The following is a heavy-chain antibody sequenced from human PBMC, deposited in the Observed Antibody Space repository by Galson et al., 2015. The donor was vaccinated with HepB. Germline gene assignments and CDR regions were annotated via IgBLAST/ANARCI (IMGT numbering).Heavy chain of an antibody. Sequence: QSGAEVKQPGQSLKISCESSGYSFTTYWIAWVRQMPGKGLEWMGIIYPADSDTRYSPSFQGQVTISADKSISTAYLEWSSLKASDTAKYYCARQRGATIPSTSGMDVWGQGTTVTVSS. CDR1: GYSFTTYW. J-gene: IGHJ6*02. V-gene: IGHV5-51*01. CDR3: ARQRGATIPSTSGMDV. CDR2: IYPADSDT. D-gene: IGHD5-12*01.